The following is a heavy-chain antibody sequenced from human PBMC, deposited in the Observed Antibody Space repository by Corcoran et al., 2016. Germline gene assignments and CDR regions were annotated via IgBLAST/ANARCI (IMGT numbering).Heavy chain of an antibody. V-gene: IGHV4-34*01. J-gene: IGHJ4*02. CDR3: ARDRYDSSGSKGGRVDY. CDR2: INHSGST. CDR1: GGSFSGYY. Sequence: QVQLQQWGAGLLKPSETLSLTCAVYGGSFSGYYWSWIRQPPGKGLEWIGEINHSGSTNYNPSLKSRVTISVDTSKNQFSLQLCSVTAADTAVYYCARDRYDSSGSKGGRVDYWGQGTLVTVSS. D-gene: IGHD3-22*01.